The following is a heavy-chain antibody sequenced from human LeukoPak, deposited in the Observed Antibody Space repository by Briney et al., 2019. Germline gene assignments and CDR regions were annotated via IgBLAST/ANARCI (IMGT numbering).Heavy chain of an antibody. CDR1: GYTFTSYD. J-gene: IGHJ6*02. Sequence: ASVKVSCKASGYTFTSYDINWVRQATGQGLEWMGWMNPNSGNTGYAQKFQSRVTMTRNTSISTAYMELSSLRSEDTAVYYCAREGCSSTSCSSYYYYGVDVWGQGTTVTVSS. D-gene: IGHD2-2*01. V-gene: IGHV1-8*01. CDR3: AREGCSSTSCSSYYYYGVDV. CDR2: MNPNSGNT.